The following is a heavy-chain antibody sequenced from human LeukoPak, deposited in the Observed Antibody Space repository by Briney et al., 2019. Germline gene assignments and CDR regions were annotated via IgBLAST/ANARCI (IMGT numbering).Heavy chain of an antibody. V-gene: IGHV3-23*01. CDR1: GFTFDDYV. Sequence: GGSLRLSCAASGFTFDDYVMTWVRHTPGEGLEWVSTITASGDRIEYADSVKGRFSISSDNSKNAVFLQMNGLRAEDTGIYYCAKGGRSLDLIFDFWGQGTLVTVSS. CDR3: AKGGRSLDLIFDF. CDR2: ITASGDRI. J-gene: IGHJ4*02. D-gene: IGHD2-21*01.